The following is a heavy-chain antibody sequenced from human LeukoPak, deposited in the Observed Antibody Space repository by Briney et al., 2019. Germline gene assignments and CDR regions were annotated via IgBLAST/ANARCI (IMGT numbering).Heavy chain of an antibody. CDR1: GFTFSSYE. CDR3: GELGITMIGGV. J-gene: IGHJ6*04. CDR2: ISSSGSTI. Sequence: RGSLRLSCAASGFTFSSYEMNWVRQAPGQGLEWVSYISSSGSTIYYADSLKGRVTISRDNAKNSLYLQMSSLRAEDTAVYYCGELGITMIGGVWGKGTTVTVSS. D-gene: IGHD3-10*02. V-gene: IGHV3-48*03.